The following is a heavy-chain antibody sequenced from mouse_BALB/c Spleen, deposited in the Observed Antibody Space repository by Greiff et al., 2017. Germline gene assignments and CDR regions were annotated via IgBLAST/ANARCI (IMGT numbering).Heavy chain of an antibody. CDR3: AREDRYDGTTWAMDY. CDR2: IWAGGST. D-gene: IGHD2-14*01. J-gene: IGHJ4*01. CDR1: GFSLTSYG. Sequence: VNVVESGPGLVAPSQSLSITCTVSGFSLTSYGVHWVRQPPGKGLEWLGVIWAGGSTNYNSALMSRLSISKDNSKSQVFLKMNSLQTDDTAMYYCAREDRYDGTTWAMDYWGQGTSVTVSS. V-gene: IGHV2-9*02.